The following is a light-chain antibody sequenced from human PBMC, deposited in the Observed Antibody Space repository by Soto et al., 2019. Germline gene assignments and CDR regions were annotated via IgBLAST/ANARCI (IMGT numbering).Light chain of an antibody. V-gene: IGKV1-6*01. CDR3: LQDYNFPWT. J-gene: IGKJ1*01. CDR1: QGIRND. Sequence: AIQMTQCPSSLSASVGDRVTITCRASQGIRNDLDWYQLKPGKAPKLLIYAASSLQSGVPSRFSGSGSGTDFTLTISSLQPEDFAIYYCLQDYNFPWTFGQGTKVEIK. CDR2: AAS.